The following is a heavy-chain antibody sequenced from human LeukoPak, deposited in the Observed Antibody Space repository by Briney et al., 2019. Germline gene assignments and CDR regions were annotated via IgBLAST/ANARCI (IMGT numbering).Heavy chain of an antibody. CDR1: GFTVSGNY. CDR2: IYTGGKT. J-gene: IGHJ6*02. Sequence: GGSLGLSCAPSGFTVSGNYMSWVRQAPGKGLEWVSVIYTGGKTYYADSVKGRFTISRDNSKNTLYLQMNSLRVEDTAVYYCAKSPGTYSYFYAMDVWGQGTTVTVSS. CDR3: AKSPGTYSYFYAMDV. V-gene: IGHV3-66*01. D-gene: IGHD1-26*01.